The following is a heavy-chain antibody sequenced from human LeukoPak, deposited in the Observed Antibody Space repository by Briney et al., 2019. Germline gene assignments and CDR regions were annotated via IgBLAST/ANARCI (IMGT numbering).Heavy chain of an antibody. Sequence: PGGSLRLSCAASGFTFSSYEMNWVRQAPGKGLEWVSYISSSGSNIYYADSVKGRFTISRDNAKNSLYLQMNSLRAEDTAVYYCARDWANDYWGQGTLVIVSS. CDR2: ISSSGSNI. CDR1: GFTFSSYE. CDR3: ARDWANDY. J-gene: IGHJ4*02. D-gene: IGHD7-27*01. V-gene: IGHV3-48*03.